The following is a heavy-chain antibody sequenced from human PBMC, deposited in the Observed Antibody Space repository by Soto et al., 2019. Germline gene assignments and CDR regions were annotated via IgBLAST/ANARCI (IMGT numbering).Heavy chain of an antibody. J-gene: IGHJ6*02. CDR1: GFTFSNAW. Sequence: PGGSLRLSCAASGFTFSNAWMSWVRQAPGKGLEWVGRIKSKTDGGTTDYAAPVKGRFTISRDDSKNTLYLQMNSLKTEDTAVYYCRYYYYYYGMDVWGQGTTVTVSS. CDR3: RYYYYYYGMDV. V-gene: IGHV3-15*01. CDR2: IKSKTDGGTT.